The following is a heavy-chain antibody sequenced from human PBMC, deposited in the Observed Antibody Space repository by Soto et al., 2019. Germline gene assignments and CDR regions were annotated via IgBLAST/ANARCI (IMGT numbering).Heavy chain of an antibody. J-gene: IGHJ4*02. V-gene: IGHV1-69*13. CDR3: ARGLVEMATIPPFGY. CDR1: GGTFSSYA. CDR2: IIPIFGTA. D-gene: IGHD5-12*01. Sequence: SVKVSCKASGGTFSSYAISWVRQAPGQGLEWMGGIIPIFGTANYAQKFQGRVTITADESTSTAYMELSSLRSEDTAVYYCARGLVEMATIPPFGYWGQGTLVTVSS.